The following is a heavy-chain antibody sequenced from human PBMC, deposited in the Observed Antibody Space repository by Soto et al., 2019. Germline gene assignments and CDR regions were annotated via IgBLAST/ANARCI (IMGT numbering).Heavy chain of an antibody. D-gene: IGHD2-21*02. J-gene: IGHJ5*02. Sequence: QVQLVESGGGVVQPGRSLRLSCAASGFTFSSYGMHWVRQAPGKGLEWVAVISYDGSNKYYADSVKGRFTISRDNSKNTLYLQMNSLRAEDTAVYYCAKAGYCGGDCYGWFDPWGQGTLVTVSS. V-gene: IGHV3-30*18. CDR1: GFTFSSYG. CDR3: AKAGYCGGDCYGWFDP. CDR2: ISYDGSNK.